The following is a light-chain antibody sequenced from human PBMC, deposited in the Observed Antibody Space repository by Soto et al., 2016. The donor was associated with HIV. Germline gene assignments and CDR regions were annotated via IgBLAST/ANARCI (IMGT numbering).Light chain of an antibody. CDR1: ALPDQY. CDR3: QSADNSGAI. J-gene: IGLJ2*01. Sequence: SYDLTQPPSVSVSPGQTARITCSGDALPDQYAFWYQQKPGKAPVQVIYKDIKRPSGIPERFSDSRSGTTVTLTISGVQAEDEGDYYCQSADNSGAIFGGGTKLSVL. V-gene: IGLV3-25*03. CDR2: KDI.